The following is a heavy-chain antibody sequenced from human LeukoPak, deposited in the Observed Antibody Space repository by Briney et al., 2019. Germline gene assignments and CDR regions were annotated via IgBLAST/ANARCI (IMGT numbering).Heavy chain of an antibody. CDR1: GGSISGYF. J-gene: IGHJ6*02. D-gene: IGHD2/OR15-2a*01. CDR2: IYYTGST. V-gene: IGHV4-59*08. Sequence: PSETLSLTCAVSGGSISGYFWSWSRQPPGKGLEWIRYIYYTGSTIYNPSLRSRVTMSVDVSKNQFSLDLTSVTAADTAVYYCARHDPVGHFLRGMDIWGQGTTVTVSS. CDR3: ARHDPVGHFLRGMDI.